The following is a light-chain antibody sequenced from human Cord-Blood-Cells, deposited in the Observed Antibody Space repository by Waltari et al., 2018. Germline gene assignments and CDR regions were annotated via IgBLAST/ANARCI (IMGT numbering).Light chain of an antibody. Sequence: QSVLTQPPSASGTPGQRVTISCSGSSSNIGSNTVNWYQQLPGTAPKLLIYRNKQRPSGVPGRFSGSKSGTSASLAISGLQAEDEADYYCAAWDDSLNGWVFGGGTKLTVL. J-gene: IGLJ3*02. CDR1: SSNIGSNT. V-gene: IGLV1-44*01. CDR3: AAWDDSLNGWV. CDR2: RNK.